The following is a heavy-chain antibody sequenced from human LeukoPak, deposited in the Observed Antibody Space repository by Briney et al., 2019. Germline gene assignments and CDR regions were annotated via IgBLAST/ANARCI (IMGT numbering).Heavy chain of an antibody. J-gene: IGHJ4*02. CDR2: IKSKTDGGTT. D-gene: IGHD6-13*01. CDR1: GFTFSNAW. V-gene: IGHV3-15*01. Sequence: PEGSLRLSCAASGFTFSNAWMSWVRQAPGKGLEWVGRIKSKTDGGTTDYAAPVKGRFTISRDDSKNTLYLQMNSLKTEDTAVYYCTTPRGYSSSWFDYWGQGTLVTVSS. CDR3: TTPRGYSSSWFDY.